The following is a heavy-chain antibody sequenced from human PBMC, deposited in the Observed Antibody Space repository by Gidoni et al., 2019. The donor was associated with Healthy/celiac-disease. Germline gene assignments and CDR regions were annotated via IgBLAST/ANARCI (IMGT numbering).Heavy chain of an antibody. CDR2: IYYSGST. V-gene: IGHV4-39*01. CDR3: ARQTWSSGPTGYCSSTSCYTAAGDFDY. CDR1: GGSISSRSYY. J-gene: IGHJ4*02. D-gene: IGHD2-2*02. Sequence: QLQLQESGPGLVKPSETLSLTCTVSGGSISSRSYYWGWIRQPPGKGLEWIGSIYYSGSTYYNPSLKSRVTISVDTSKNQFSLKLSSVTAADTAVYYCARQTWSSGPTGYCSSTSCYTAAGDFDYWGQGTLVTVSS.